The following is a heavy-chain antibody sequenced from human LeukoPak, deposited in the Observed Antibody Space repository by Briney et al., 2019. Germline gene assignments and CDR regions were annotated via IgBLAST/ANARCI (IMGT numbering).Heavy chain of an antibody. J-gene: IGHJ4*02. V-gene: IGHV1-2*02. CDR2: INPNSGGT. CDR3: ARSPHILTGENFDF. D-gene: IGHD3-9*01. Sequence: ASVKVSCKASGYTFTGYYMNWVRQAPGQRLEWMGWINPNSGGTNYAQKFQGRVTMTRDTSISTAYMELSRLRSDDTAVYYCARSPHILTGENFDFWGQGTLVTVSS. CDR1: GYTFTGYY.